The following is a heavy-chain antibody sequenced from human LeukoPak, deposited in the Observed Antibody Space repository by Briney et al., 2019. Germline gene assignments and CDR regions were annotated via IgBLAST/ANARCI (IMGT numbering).Heavy chain of an antibody. CDR3: ARAGGSIVVVTATYDY. V-gene: IGHV1-46*01. CDR1: GYTFTSYY. CDR2: INPSGGST. J-gene: IGHJ4*02. D-gene: IGHD2-21*02. Sequence: GASVKVSCKASGYTFTSYYMHWVRQAPGQGLEWMGIINPSGGSTSYAQKFQGRVTMTRDMPTSTVYMELSSLRSEDTAVYYCARAGGSIVVVTATYDYWGQGTLVTVSS.